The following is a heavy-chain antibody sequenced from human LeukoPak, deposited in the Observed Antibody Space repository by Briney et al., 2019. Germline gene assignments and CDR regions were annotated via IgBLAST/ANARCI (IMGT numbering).Heavy chain of an antibody. V-gene: IGHV3-23*01. CDR2: TSGSGRNT. CDR3: ARDSSSYYFDY. J-gene: IGHJ4*02. D-gene: IGHD6-6*01. CDR1: GFTFSTYA. Sequence: GGSLRLSCAASGFTFSTYAMTWGRQAPGKGLEWVSSTSGSGRNTYYADSVKGRFTISRDDSINTLYLQMNSLRAEDTAVYYCARDSSSYYFDYWGQGTLVTVSS.